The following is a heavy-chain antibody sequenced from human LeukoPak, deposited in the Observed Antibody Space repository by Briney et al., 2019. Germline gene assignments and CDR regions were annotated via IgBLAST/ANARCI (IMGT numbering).Heavy chain of an antibody. V-gene: IGHV5-51*01. CDR1: GYSFTSYW. Sequence: GESLKISSKGSGYSFTSYWIGWVRQMPGKGLEWMGIIYPGDSDTRYSPSFQGQVTISADKSISTAYLQWSSLKASDTAMYYCARQFDFWSGYFDYWGQGTLVTVSS. D-gene: IGHD3-3*01. J-gene: IGHJ4*02. CDR2: IYPGDSDT. CDR3: ARQFDFWSGYFDY.